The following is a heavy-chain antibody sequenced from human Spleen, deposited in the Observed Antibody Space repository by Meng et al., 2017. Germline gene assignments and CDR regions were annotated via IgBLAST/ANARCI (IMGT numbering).Heavy chain of an antibody. Sequence: ASVKVSCKTSGYTFTAYYMHWVRQAPGQGLEWMGIINPSGGSTSYAQKFQGRVTMTRDTSTSTVYMELSSLRSEDTAVYYCARGNFDYGDYLVKDYWGQGTLVTVSS. V-gene: IGHV1-46*01. J-gene: IGHJ4*02. CDR2: INPSGGST. D-gene: IGHD4-17*01. CDR3: ARGNFDYGDYLVKDY. CDR1: GYTFTAYY.